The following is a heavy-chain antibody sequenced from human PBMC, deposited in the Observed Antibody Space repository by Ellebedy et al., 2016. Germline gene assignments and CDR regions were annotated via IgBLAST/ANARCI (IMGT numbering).Heavy chain of an antibody. CDR3: ATVVDDSGAY. V-gene: IGHV5-51*01. CDR1: GFDFNTNW. Sequence: GESLKISCKHSGFDFNTNWIAWVRQMPGKGLEWMGTIYPDDSDTKYGPSFQGHVTISVDKSITTTYLQWSSLKASDTGLYYCATVVDDSGAYWGQGTLVAVSS. D-gene: IGHD3-10*01. CDR2: IYPDDSDT. J-gene: IGHJ4*02.